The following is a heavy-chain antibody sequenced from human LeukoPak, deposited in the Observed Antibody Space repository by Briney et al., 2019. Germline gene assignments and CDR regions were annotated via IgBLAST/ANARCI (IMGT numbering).Heavy chain of an antibody. CDR2: INSDGSTT. V-gene: IGHV3-74*01. CDR3: ATAGNYRFDY. Sequence: PGGSLRLSCAASGFTFRSSWIHWVRQVPGKGLVWVSRINSDGSTTNYADSVKGRFTISRDNAKNTLYLQMDSLGADDTAVYYCATAGNYRFDYWGQGTLVTVSS. CDR1: GFTFRSSW. J-gene: IGHJ4*02. D-gene: IGHD1-7*01.